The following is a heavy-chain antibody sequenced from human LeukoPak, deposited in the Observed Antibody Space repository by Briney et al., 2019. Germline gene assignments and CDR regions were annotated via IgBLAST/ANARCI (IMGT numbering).Heavy chain of an antibody. CDR3: ARVVWRDIVVVPAAPFDY. J-gene: IGHJ4*02. Sequence: SETLSLTCAVYGGSFSGYYWSWIRQPPGKGLEGIGEINHSGSTNYNPSLKSRVTISVDTSKNQFSLKLSSVTAADTAVYYCARVVWRDIVVVPAAPFDYWGQGTLVTVSS. CDR1: GGSFSGYY. CDR2: INHSGST. D-gene: IGHD2-2*01. V-gene: IGHV4-34*01.